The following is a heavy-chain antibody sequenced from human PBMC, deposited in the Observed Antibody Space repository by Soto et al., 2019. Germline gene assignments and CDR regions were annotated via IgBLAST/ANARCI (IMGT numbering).Heavy chain of an antibody. CDR3: ARDSGSYYVADY. J-gene: IGHJ4*02. Sequence: VQLVESGGGVVQPGRSLRLSCAASGFTFSSYGMHWVRQAPGKGLEWVAVIWYDGSNKYYADSVKGRFTISRDNSKNTLYLQMNSLRAEDTAVYYCARDSGSYYVADYWGQGTLVTVSS. D-gene: IGHD1-26*01. CDR1: GFTFSSYG. CDR2: IWYDGSNK. V-gene: IGHV3-33*01.